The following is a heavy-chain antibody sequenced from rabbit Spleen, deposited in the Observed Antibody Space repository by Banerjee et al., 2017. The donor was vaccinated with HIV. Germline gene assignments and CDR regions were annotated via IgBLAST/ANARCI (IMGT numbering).Heavy chain of an antibody. V-gene: IGHV1S40*01. CDR3: ARWASSDGYFDL. CDR1: GFSFSSSDY. D-gene: IGHD1-1*01. Sequence: QSLEESGGGLVQPEGSLALTCKASGFSFSSSDYICWVPQAPGKGLEWISCIAGSSSGFTYSATWAKGRFTISKTSSTAVALQMTSLTAADTATYFCARWASSDGYFDLWGQGTLVTVS. J-gene: IGHJ4*01. CDR2: IAGSSSGFT.